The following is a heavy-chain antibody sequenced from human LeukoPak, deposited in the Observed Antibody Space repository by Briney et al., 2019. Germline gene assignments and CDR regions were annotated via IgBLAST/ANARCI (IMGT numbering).Heavy chain of an antibody. CDR1: GYTFTSYY. J-gene: IGHJ4*02. CDR2: INPSGGST. Sequence: ASVKVSCKASGYTFTSYYMHWVRQAPGQGLEWMGIINPSGGSTSYAQKFQGRVTMTRDTSTSTAYMELSSLRSEDTAVYYCARDPSPDSSGYYPDDYWGQGTLVTVSS. V-gene: IGHV1-46*01. D-gene: IGHD3-22*01. CDR3: ARDPSPDSSGYYPDDY.